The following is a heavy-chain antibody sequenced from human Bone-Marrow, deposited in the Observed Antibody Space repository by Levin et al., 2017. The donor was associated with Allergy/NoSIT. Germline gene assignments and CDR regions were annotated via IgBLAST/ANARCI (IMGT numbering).Heavy chain of an antibody. CDR3: ASGVYYYDSSGYYYFDY. J-gene: IGHJ4*02. Sequence: SETLSLTCAVYGGSFSGYYWSWIRQPPGKGLEWIGEINHSGSTNYNPSLKSRVTISVDTSKNQFSLKLSSVTAADTAVYYCASGVYYYDSSGYYYFDYWGQGTLVTVSS. D-gene: IGHD3-22*01. V-gene: IGHV4-34*01. CDR2: INHSGST. CDR1: GGSFSGYY.